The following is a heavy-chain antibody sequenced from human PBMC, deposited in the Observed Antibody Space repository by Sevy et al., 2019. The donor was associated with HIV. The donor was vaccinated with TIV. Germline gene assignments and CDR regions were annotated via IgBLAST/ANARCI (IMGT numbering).Heavy chain of an antibody. V-gene: IGHV3-23*01. Sequence: GGSLRLSCAASEFTFNNYAMNWVRRAPGKGLEWISAISADGTYTYHADSVQRRFTISGDNSKSTVYLQMDSLRADDTAVYYCTKGAGGQWNSDYFDYWGQGVLVTVSS. CDR3: TKGAGGQWNSDYFDY. CDR1: EFTFNNYA. CDR2: ISADGTYT. D-gene: IGHD1-7*01. J-gene: IGHJ4*02.